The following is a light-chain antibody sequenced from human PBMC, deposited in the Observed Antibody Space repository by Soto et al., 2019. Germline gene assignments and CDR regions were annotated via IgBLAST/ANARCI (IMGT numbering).Light chain of an antibody. Sequence: QSALTQPASVSGSPGQSITISCTGTSSDVGGYNCVSWYQQHPGKAPKLMIYEVSNRPSGVSNRFSGSKSGNTASLTISGLQAEDEADYCCSSYTSSSTWEFGGGTKVTVL. J-gene: IGLJ3*02. CDR3: SSYTSSSTWE. CDR1: SSDVGGYNC. V-gene: IGLV2-14*01. CDR2: EVS.